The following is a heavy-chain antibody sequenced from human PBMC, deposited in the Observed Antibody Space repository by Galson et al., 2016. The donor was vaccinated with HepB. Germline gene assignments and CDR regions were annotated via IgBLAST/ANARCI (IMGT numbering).Heavy chain of an antibody. CDR1: GGSISAYY. V-gene: IGHV4-59*01. D-gene: IGHD2-2*01. CDR2: IYYGGTT. Sequence: ETLSLTCTVSGGSISAYYWTWIRQSPGKGLEWIGCIYYGGTTHHNPSLKSRVTISVDTSKNQFSLRLNSVTAADTAVYYCALFGSSTSFAYWGQGALVTVSS. CDR3: ALFGSSTSFAY. J-gene: IGHJ4*02.